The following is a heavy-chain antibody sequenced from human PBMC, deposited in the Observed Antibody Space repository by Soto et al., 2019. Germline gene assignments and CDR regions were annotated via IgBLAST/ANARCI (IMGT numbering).Heavy chain of an antibody. D-gene: IGHD1-26*01. Sequence: SETLSLTCAVYGGSFSGYYWSWIRQPPGKGLEWIGEINHSGSTNYNASLKSRLTMSVDTSKNQFSLKLSSVTAADTAVYYCAKGLGYFDSWGQGVLVTVSS. J-gene: IGHJ4*02. CDR1: GGSFSGYY. CDR3: AKGLGYFDS. V-gene: IGHV4-34*01. CDR2: INHSGST.